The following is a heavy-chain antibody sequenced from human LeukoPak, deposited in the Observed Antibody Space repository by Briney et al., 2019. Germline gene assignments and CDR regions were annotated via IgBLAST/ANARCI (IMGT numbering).Heavy chain of an antibody. V-gene: IGHV4-59*01. D-gene: IGHD4-17*01. CDR1: GGSISSYY. J-gene: IGHJ4*02. Sequence: SETLSLTCTVSGGSISSYYWSWIRQPPGKGLEWIGYIYYSGSTNYNPSLKSRVTISVDTSKNQFSLKLSSVTAADTAVYYYARRWSYGDFLDYWGQGTLVTVSS. CDR3: ARRWSYGDFLDY. CDR2: IYYSGST.